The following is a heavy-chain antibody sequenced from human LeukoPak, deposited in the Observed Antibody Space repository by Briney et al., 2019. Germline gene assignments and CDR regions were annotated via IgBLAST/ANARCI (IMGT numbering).Heavy chain of an antibody. Sequence: GSLRLSCAASEFSVGSNYMTWVRQPPGKGLEWIGSIYYSGTTHYSPSLESRVTISVDTSKNQFSLKLASVTAADTAIYYCAKGAGGFSYYNWFDPWGQGTLVTVSS. J-gene: IGHJ5*02. CDR3: AKGAGGFSYYNWFDP. CDR2: IYYSGTT. D-gene: IGHD5-18*01. V-gene: IGHV4-39*07. CDR1: EFSVGSNY.